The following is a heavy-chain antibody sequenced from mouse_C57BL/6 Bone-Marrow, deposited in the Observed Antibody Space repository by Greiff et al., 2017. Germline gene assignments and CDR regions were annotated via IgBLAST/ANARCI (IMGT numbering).Heavy chain of an antibody. V-gene: IGHV14-4*01. CDR1: GFNIKDDY. D-gene: IGHD1-1*01. CDR3: TTATVVPYWYIDV. J-gene: IGHJ1*03. Sequence: EVQLQQSGAELVRPGASVKLSCTASGFNIKDDYMHWVKQRPEQGLEWIGWMDPENGDTEYASKFQGKATITADTSSNTAYLQLSSLASADTAVYYLTTATVVPYWYIDVWGTGTTVTVSS. CDR2: MDPENGDT.